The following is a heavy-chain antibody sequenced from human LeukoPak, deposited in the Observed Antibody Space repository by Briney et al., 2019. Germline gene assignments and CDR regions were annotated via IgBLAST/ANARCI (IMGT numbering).Heavy chain of an antibody. CDR3: ARGKVATIYSY. D-gene: IGHD5-12*01. CDR2: IYYSGTT. V-gene: IGHV4-59*08. Sequence: SETLSLTCTVSGGSISGYYWSWIRQPPGKGLEWVGYIYYSGTTNHNPSLKSRVTISVDTSKNLFSLKLSSVTAADTAVYYCARGKVATIYSYWGQGTLVTVSS. J-gene: IGHJ4*02. CDR1: GGSISGYY.